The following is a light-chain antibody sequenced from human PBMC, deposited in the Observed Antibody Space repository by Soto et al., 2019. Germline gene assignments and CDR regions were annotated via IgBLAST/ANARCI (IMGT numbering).Light chain of an antibody. CDR2: EVS. Sequence: QSALTQPASVSGSPGQSITISCTGTSSEVGGYNYVSWYQQHPGKAPKLMIYEVSNRPSGVSNRFSGSKSGNTASLTISGLQAEDEADYYCNSYTSSSTLVFGGGTKLTVL. CDR1: SSEVGGYNY. V-gene: IGLV2-14*01. CDR3: NSYTSSSTLV. J-gene: IGLJ2*01.